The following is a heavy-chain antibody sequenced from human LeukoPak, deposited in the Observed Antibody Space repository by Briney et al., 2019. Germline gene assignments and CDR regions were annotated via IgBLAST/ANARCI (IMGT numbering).Heavy chain of an antibody. D-gene: IGHD6-6*01. J-gene: IGHJ6*03. V-gene: IGHV4-59*01. CDR3: ARYYSSSSVYYYYYMDV. CDR2: IYYSGST. Sequence: SVTLSLTCTVSGGSISSYYWSWIRQPPGKGLEWIGYIYYSGSTNYNPSLKSRVTISVDTSKNQFSLKLSSVTAADTAVYYCARYYSSSSVYYYYYMDVWGKGTTVTVSS. CDR1: GGSISSYY.